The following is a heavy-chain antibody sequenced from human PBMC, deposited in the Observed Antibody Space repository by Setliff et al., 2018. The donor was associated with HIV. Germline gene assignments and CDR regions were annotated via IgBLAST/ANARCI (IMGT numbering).Heavy chain of an antibody. V-gene: IGHV4-34*01. D-gene: IGHD3-22*01. CDR3: GRQVPVPGVAVTPIDY. J-gene: IGHJ4*02. Sequence: SETLSLTCAVYGGSLSGYYWSWIRQPPGKGLEWIGEFNHGRSTNNNPSLNSRVTISVDTSKNQFSLKVTSVTAADTAVYYCGRQVPVPGVAVTPIDYWGQGTLVTVSS. CDR1: GGSLSGYY. CDR2: FNHGRST.